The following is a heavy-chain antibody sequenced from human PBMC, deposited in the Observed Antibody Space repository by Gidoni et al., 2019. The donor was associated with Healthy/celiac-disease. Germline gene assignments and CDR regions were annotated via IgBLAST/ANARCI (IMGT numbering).Heavy chain of an antibody. V-gene: IGHV1-69*17. CDR3: ARGITMVRGVISYWYFDL. D-gene: IGHD3-10*01. Sequence: MGGIIPIFGIANYAQKFQGRVTITADKSTSTAYMELSSLRSEDTAVYYCARGITMVRGVISYWYFDLWGRGTLVTVSS. J-gene: IGHJ2*01. CDR2: IIPIFGIA.